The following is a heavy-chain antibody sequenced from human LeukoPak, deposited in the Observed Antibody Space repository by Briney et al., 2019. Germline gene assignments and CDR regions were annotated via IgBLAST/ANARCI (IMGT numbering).Heavy chain of an antibody. CDR1: GYTFTSHD. V-gene: IGHV1-8*01. CDR2: MNPNSGNT. Sequence: ASVKVSCKASGYTFTSHDINWVRQATGQGLEWMGWMNPNSGNTGYAQKFQGRVTMTRNTSISTAYMELSSLRSEDTAVYYCARVDMTTSPLYYYYYGMDVWGQGTTVTVSS. D-gene: IGHD4-11*01. CDR3: ARVDMTTSPLYYYYYGMDV. J-gene: IGHJ6*02.